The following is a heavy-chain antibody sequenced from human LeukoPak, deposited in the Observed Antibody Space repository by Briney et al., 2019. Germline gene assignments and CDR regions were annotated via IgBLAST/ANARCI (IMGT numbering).Heavy chain of an antibody. CDR3: ARDEAYASDY. V-gene: IGHV3-7*01. D-gene: IGHD4-17*01. Sequence: LSGGSLRLSCAASGFTFSRYWMSWVRQAPGKGLEWVANINQDGSENYYVDSVKGRFTISRDNAKNSLYLQMNSLRAEDTAVYYCARDEAYASDYWGQGTLVTVSS. J-gene: IGHJ4*02. CDR2: INQDGSEN. CDR1: GFTFSRYW.